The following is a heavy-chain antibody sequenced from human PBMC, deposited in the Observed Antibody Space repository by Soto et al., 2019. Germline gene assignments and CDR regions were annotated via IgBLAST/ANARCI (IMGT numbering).Heavy chain of an antibody. CDR2: IHDSGST. CDR1: GGSISGFY. V-gene: IGHV4-59*01. J-gene: IGHJ5*02. D-gene: IGHD3-3*01. Sequence: SETLSLTCSVSGGSISGFYWTWIRQPPGKGLEWIGYIHDSGSTNYNPALESRVSISVDTSKNELSLKLSSVTAADTAMYYCARVARDSWSGFPTNNWLDPWGQGTLVTVSS. CDR3: ARVARDSWSGFPTNNWLDP.